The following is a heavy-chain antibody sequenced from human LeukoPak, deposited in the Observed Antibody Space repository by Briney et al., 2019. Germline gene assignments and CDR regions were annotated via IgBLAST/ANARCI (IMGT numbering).Heavy chain of an antibody. Sequence: SVKVSCKASGGTYSSYAISWVRQAPGQGLEWMGGIIPIFGTANYAQKFQGRVTITADESTSTAYMELSSLRSEDTAVYYCARDRGIVVVPAATNWFDPWGQGTLVTVSS. CDR3: ARDRGIVVVPAATNWFDP. CDR1: GGTYSSYA. D-gene: IGHD2-2*01. V-gene: IGHV1-69*13. J-gene: IGHJ5*02. CDR2: IIPIFGTA.